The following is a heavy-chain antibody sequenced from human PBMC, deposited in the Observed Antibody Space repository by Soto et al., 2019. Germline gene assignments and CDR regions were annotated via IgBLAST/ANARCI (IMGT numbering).Heavy chain of an antibody. V-gene: IGHV3-23*01. D-gene: IGHD6-6*01. CDR3: AKTMGYSSSPLDY. J-gene: IGHJ4*02. Sequence: EVQLLESGVGLVQPGWSLRLSCAASGFTFSNYAMSWVRQAPGEGLEWVSAISGSGDYTYYADSVKGRFTISRDTSKKLLYLQMNSMRAEDTALYYCAKTMGYSSSPLDYWGQGALVTVSS. CDR2: ISGSGDYT. CDR1: GFTFSNYA.